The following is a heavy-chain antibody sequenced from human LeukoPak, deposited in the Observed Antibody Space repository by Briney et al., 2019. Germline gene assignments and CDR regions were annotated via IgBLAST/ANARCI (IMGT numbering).Heavy chain of an antibody. CDR2: IYYSGST. CDR1: GGSISSGDYY. CDR3: ARGRRITIFGVVPGVFDY. Sequence: SQTLSLTCTVSGGSISSGDYYWSWIRQPPGTGLEWIGYIYYSGSTYYNPSLKSRVTISVDTSKNQFSLKLSSVTAADTAVYYCARGRRITIFGVVPGVFDYWGQGTLVTVSS. J-gene: IGHJ4*02. D-gene: IGHD3-3*01. V-gene: IGHV4-30-4*08.